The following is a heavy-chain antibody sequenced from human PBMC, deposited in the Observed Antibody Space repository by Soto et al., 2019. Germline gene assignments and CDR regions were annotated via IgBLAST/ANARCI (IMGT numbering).Heavy chain of an antibody. CDR1: GYTFTNYY. Sequence: GASVKVSCKASGYTFTNYYMHWVRQAPGQGLEWMGIINPSGGSTSYAQKFQGRVTMTRDTSTSTVYMELTSLRSEDMAVYYCARDPEGDYGDAFDIWGQGTMVTVSS. CDR3: ARDPEGDYGDAFDI. CDR2: INPSGGST. J-gene: IGHJ3*02. D-gene: IGHD4-17*01. V-gene: IGHV1-46*01.